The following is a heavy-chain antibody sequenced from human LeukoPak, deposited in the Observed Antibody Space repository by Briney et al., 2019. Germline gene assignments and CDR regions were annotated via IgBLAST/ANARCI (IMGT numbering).Heavy chain of an antibody. Sequence: SETLSLTCTVSGGSINSYYWSWIRQPPGKGLEWIGYFFYSGDTNYNPSLKSRVTISLDTSKKQFSLRVTSVTAADTAVYYCAREDAKRYSGSYLDYWGQGTLVTVSS. J-gene: IGHJ4*02. CDR2: FFYSGDT. V-gene: IGHV4-59*01. D-gene: IGHD1-26*01. CDR1: GGSINSYY. CDR3: AREDAKRYSGSYLDY.